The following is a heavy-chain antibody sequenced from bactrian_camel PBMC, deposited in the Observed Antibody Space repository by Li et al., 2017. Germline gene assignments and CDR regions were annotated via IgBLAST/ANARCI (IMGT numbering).Heavy chain of an antibody. CDR2: IESDGST. CDR3: ATDPHRTYCGGGYPDDDISF. V-gene: IGHV3S55*01. Sequence: HVQLVESGGGSVQAGGSLTLSCVASGDTIGRYCMGWFRQIPDREREGVAGIESDGSTSYADSVKGRFTISEDNAKRTLYLQMNSLKPEDSAMYFCATDPHRTYCGGGYPDDDISFWGQGTQVTVS. J-gene: IGHJ4*01. D-gene: IGHD2*01. CDR1: GDTIGRYC.